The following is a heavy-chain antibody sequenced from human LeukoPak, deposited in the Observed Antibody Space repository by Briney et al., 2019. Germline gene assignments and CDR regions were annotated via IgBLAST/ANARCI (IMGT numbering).Heavy chain of an antibody. CDR2: ISGSGGST. Sequence: GGSLRLSCAASGFTFRSYAMSWVRQAPGKGLEWVSGISGSGGSTYYADSVKGQFTISRDNSKNMLYLQMNSLRAEDTAVYYCAKEGGRAPAVDASDIWGQGTMVTVSS. J-gene: IGHJ3*02. CDR3: AKEGGRAPAVDASDI. CDR1: GFTFRSYA. V-gene: IGHV3-23*01. D-gene: IGHD6-25*01.